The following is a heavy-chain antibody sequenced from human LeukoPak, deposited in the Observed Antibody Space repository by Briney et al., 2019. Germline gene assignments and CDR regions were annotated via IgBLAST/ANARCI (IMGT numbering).Heavy chain of an antibody. V-gene: IGHV4-34*01. CDR2: INHSGST. J-gene: IGHJ4*02. D-gene: IGHD5-18*01. CDR3: ARGPGPWEYSYGTYDY. CDR1: GGSFSGYY. Sequence: PSETLSLTCAVYGGSFSGYYWCWIRQPPRKGLERIGEINHSGSTNSNPSLKSRVTISVDTCKNQFSLKLSSLTAADTAVYYCARGPGPWEYSYGTYDYWGQGTLVTVSS.